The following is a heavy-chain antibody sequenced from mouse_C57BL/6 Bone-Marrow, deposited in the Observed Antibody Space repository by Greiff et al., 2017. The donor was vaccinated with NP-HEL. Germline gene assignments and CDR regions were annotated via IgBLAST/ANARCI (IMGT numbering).Heavy chain of an antibody. CDR1: GYTFTSYW. Sequence: QVQLQQSGAELVKPGASVKLSCKASGYTFTSYWMHWVKQRPGRGLEWIGRIDPNSGGTKYNEKFKSKATLTVDKPSSTAYMQLSILTSEDSAVSYCAISGSNEGFDYWGQGTTLTVSS. CDR2: IDPNSGGT. D-gene: IGHD2-5*01. CDR3: AISGSNEGFDY. V-gene: IGHV1-72*01. J-gene: IGHJ2*01.